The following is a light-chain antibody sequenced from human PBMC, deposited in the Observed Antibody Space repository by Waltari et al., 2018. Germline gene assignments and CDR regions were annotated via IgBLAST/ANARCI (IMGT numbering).Light chain of an antibody. J-gene: IGLJ3*02. CDR3: SSFTTKRTLV. CDR1: SSDVGGFNS. Sequence: QSALPQPASVSGSPGQSITISCTGTSSDVGGFNSVSWYQQHPGRAPNLKIYDVVNRPSGVSTRFSGSKSGNTASLTISGLQGEDEAVYYCSSFTTKRTLVFGGGTKLTVL. CDR2: DVV. V-gene: IGLV2-14*03.